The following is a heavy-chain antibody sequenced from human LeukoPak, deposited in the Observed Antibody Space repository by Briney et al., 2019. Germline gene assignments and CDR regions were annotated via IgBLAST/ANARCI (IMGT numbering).Heavy chain of an antibody. J-gene: IGHJ4*02. Sequence: ASVKVSCKASGYTFTGYYMHRVRQAPGQGLEWMGWINPNSGGTNYAQKFQGRVTMTRDTSISTAYMELSRLRSDDTAVYYCARGSSGYYAYFDYWGQGTLVTVSS. V-gene: IGHV1-2*02. D-gene: IGHD3-22*01. CDR2: INPNSGGT. CDR3: ARGSSGYYAYFDY. CDR1: GYTFTGYY.